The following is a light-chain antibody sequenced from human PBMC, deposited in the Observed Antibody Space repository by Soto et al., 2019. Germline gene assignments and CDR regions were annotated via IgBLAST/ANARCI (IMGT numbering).Light chain of an antibody. CDR2: DAS. V-gene: IGKV3-11*01. Sequence: EIVLTQSPATLSLSPGERATLSCRAAQSISDHLAWYQHKPGQAPRLLIYDASNRAAGIPARFTGSGSGTDFTLTISSLGPEDFAVYYCHQRSNWPGTFGGGTTVDI. CDR1: QSISDH. CDR3: HQRSNWPGT. J-gene: IGKJ4*01.